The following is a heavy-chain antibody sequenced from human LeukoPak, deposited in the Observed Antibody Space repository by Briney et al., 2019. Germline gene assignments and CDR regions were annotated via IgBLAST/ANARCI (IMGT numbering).Heavy chain of an antibody. V-gene: IGHV1-18*01. J-gene: IGHJ5*02. CDR3: ARDDEEFGELSWFDP. CDR1: GCTFTNYN. CDR2: ISAYNGNT. D-gene: IGHD3-10*01. Sequence: ASVKVSCKASGCTFTNYNITWVRQAPGQGLEWMGRISAYNGNTNYAQKFQDRVTMTTDTSTTTAYMELRSLRFDDTALYYCARDDEEFGELSWFDPWGQGTLVTVSS.